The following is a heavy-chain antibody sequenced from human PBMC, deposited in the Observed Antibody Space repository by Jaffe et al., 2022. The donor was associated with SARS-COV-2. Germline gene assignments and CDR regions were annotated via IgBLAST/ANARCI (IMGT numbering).Heavy chain of an antibody. J-gene: IGHJ6*02. CDR1: GFTFSSYG. Sequence: QVQLVESGGGVVQPGRSLRLSCAASGFTFSSYGMHWVRQAPGKGLEWVAVIWYDGSNKYYADSVKGRFTISRDNSKNTLYLQMNSLRAEDTAVYYCARDGAYYGSGTTDYYYYGMDVWGQGTTVTVSS. V-gene: IGHV3-33*01. CDR3: ARDGAYYGSGTTDYYYYGMDV. D-gene: IGHD3-10*01. CDR2: IWYDGSNK.